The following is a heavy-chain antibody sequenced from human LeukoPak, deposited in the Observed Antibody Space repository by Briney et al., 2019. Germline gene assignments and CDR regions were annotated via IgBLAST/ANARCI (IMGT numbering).Heavy chain of an antibody. V-gene: IGHV3-7*03. Sequence: GGSLRLSCVASGFSFGKYWMSWVRQAPGKGLEWVANIKLDGSEKNYVDSVKGRFTISRDNTKNSLYLQMNSLRAEDTAVFYCARDQYNTWSRRGNFDSWGQGTLVIVSS. CDR3: ARDQYNTWSRRGNFDS. CDR2: IKLDGSEK. D-gene: IGHD3-3*01. J-gene: IGHJ4*02. CDR1: GFSFGKYW.